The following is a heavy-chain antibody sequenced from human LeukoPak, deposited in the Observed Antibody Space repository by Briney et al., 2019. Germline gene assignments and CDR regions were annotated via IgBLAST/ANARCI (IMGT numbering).Heavy chain of an antibody. Sequence: PGRSLRLSCAASGFTFSSYGMHWVRQAPGKGLEWVAVISYDGNNKDYADSVKGRFSISRDNSKNTLYLQMNSLRDEDTAIYYCARDQGPYYYGSGGSGLNVFDYWGQGILVTVSS. D-gene: IGHD3-10*01. V-gene: IGHV3-30*03. J-gene: IGHJ4*02. CDR1: GFTFSSYG. CDR2: ISYDGNNK. CDR3: ARDQGPYYYGSGGSGLNVFDY.